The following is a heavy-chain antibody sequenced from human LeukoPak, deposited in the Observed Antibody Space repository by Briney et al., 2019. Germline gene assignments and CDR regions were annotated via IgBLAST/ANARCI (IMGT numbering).Heavy chain of an antibody. V-gene: IGHV4-34*01. J-gene: IGHJ6*02. CDR2: INHSGST. CDR1: GGSFSGYY. Sequence: PSETLSLTCAVYGGSFSGYYWSWIRQPPGKGLEWIGEINHSGSTNYNPSLKSRVTISVDTSKNQFSLKLSSVTAADTAVYYCARGLYYYDSSGYYYGYYYYGVDVWGQGTTVTVSS. CDR3: ARGLYYYDSSGYYYGYYYYGVDV. D-gene: IGHD3-22*01.